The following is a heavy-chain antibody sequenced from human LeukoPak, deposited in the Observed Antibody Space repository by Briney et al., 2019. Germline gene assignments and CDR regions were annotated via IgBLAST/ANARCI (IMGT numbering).Heavy chain of an antibody. Sequence: ASVKVSCKASEYTFTAYHMHWVRQTPGQGLEWMGVINPIRGDTSYAPKLQARVTLSSDMSTSTVYMELSSLRSEDTAVYYCARAATSFGVTFPASWGQGTLVTVSP. CDR2: INPIRGDT. V-gene: IGHV1-46*04. D-gene: IGHD3-3*01. J-gene: IGHJ5*02. CDR1: EYTFTAYH. CDR3: ARAATSFGVTFPAS.